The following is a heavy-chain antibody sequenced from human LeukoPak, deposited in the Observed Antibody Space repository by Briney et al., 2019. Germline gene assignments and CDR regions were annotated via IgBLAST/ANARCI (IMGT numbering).Heavy chain of an antibody. D-gene: IGHD6-19*01. CDR2: ISRSGSTI. Sequence: GSLRLSCAASGFIFSSYEMNWVRQAPGKGLEWLSYISRSGSTIYYADSVKGRFTISRDNAKKSLYLQMNSLRVEDTAVYYCAKLQGVAGYDAFDLWGQGTMVTVSS. J-gene: IGHJ3*01. V-gene: IGHV3-48*03. CDR1: GFIFSSYE. CDR3: AKLQGVAGYDAFDL.